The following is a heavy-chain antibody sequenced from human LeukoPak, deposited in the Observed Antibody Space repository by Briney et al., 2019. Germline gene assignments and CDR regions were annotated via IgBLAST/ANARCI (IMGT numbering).Heavy chain of an antibody. Sequence: GGSLRLSCAASGFTFSTDWMHWVRQAPGKGLVWVSRISSDGSITSYADSVKGRFTFSRDNSKNTLYLQMNSLRAEDTAVYYCAKEEGYYYDSGGYYVEYFQHWGQGTLVTVSS. CDR2: ISSDGSIT. J-gene: IGHJ1*01. D-gene: IGHD3-22*01. CDR3: AKEEGYYYDSGGYYVEYFQH. V-gene: IGHV3-74*01. CDR1: GFTFSTDW.